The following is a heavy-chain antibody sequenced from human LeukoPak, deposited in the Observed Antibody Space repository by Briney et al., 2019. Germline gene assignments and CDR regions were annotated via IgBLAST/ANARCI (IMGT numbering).Heavy chain of an antibody. V-gene: IGHV1-18*01. J-gene: IGHJ4*02. CDR1: GYTFTSYG. CDR3: ARDGYDYVWGSYRYRSPSFSGADY. CDR2: ISAYNGNT. Sequence: ASVTVSFTASGYTFTSYGISWVRQAPGQGLEWMGWISAYNGNTNYAQKLQGRVTMTTDTSTSTAYMELRSLRSDDTAVYYCARDGYDYVWGSYRYRSPSFSGADYWGQGTLVTVSS. D-gene: IGHD3-16*02.